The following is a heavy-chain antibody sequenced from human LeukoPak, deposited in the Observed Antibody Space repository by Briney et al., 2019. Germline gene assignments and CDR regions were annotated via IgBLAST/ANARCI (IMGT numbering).Heavy chain of an antibody. V-gene: IGHV1-69*01. CDR2: ITPIFGSS. Sequence: GSSVKVSCKASGGTFSSYTLNWVRQAPGQGLEWMGGITPIFGSSNYAQKFQGRVTITADESTSTAYMELSSLRSEDTAVYYCARRGRGVASGYDYWGQGTLVTVSS. J-gene: IGHJ4*02. CDR1: GGTFSSYT. D-gene: IGHD3-3*01. CDR3: ARRGRGVASGYDY.